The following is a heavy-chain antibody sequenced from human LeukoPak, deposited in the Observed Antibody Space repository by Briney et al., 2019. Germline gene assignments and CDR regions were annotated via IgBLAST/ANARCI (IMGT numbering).Heavy chain of an antibody. CDR1: GFTFSSYS. D-gene: IGHD1-26*01. CDR3: ASALVGANPFDI. Sequence: GGSLRLSCAASGFTFSSYSMNWVRQAPGKGLEWVSSISSSSSYIYYADSVKGRFTISRDNAKNSLYLQMNSLRAEDTAVYYCASALVGANPFDIWGQGTMVTVSS. J-gene: IGHJ3*02. V-gene: IGHV3-21*01. CDR2: ISSSSSYI.